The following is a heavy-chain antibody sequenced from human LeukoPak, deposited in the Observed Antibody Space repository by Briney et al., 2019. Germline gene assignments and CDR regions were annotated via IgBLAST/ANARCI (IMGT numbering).Heavy chain of an antibody. V-gene: IGHV1-69*04. CDR1: GGTFSSYA. CDR3: ARVGTITHHAFDI. D-gene: IGHD5-12*01. J-gene: IGHJ3*02. Sequence: GASVKVSCKASGGTFSSYAISWVRQAPGQGLEWMGRIIPILGIANYAQKFQGRVTIPADKSTSAAYMELSSLRSEDTAVYYCARVGTITHHAFDIWGQGTMVTVCS. CDR2: IIPILGIA.